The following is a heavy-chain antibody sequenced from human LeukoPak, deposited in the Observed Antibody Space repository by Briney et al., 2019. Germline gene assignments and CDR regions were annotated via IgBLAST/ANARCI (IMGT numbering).Heavy chain of an antibody. CDR2: ISAYNGNT. V-gene: IGHV1-18*04. CDR1: GYTFTSYG. Sequence: ASVKVSCKASGYTFTSYGISWVRQAPGQGLEWMGWISAYNGNTNYAQKLQGRVTITADKSTSTAYMELSSLRSEDTAVYYCARFSSGIFDYWGQGTLVTVSS. J-gene: IGHJ4*02. CDR3: ARFSSGIFDY.